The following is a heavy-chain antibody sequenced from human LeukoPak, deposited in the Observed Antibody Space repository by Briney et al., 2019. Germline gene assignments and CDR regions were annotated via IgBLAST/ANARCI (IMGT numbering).Heavy chain of an antibody. J-gene: IGHJ6*02. D-gene: IGHD3-10*01. CDR3: ARVVVRYYGLLDV. CDR1: GFTFSSYG. Sequence: WGSLRLSCAASGFTFSSYGMNWLRQAPGKGLEWVSSISSSSSYIYYADSVKVRFTISRDNAKNSLYLQMNSLRAEDTALYYCARVVVRYYGLLDVWGQGTTVTVSS. V-gene: IGHV3-21*01. CDR2: ISSSSSYI.